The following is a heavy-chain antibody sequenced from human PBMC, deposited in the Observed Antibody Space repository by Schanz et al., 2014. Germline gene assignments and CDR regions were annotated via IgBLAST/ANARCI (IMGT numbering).Heavy chain of an antibody. CDR3: ARDGAELYYFDD. Sequence: VQLVESGGGVVQPERSLRLSCAASGFNFANHAIHWVRQGQGNGLQWVANINQDGSEKYYVDSVKGRFTISRDNAKNSLYLQMNGLRAEDTAVFYCARDGAELYYFDDWGQGTLVTVSS. V-gene: IGHV3-7*01. CDR2: INQDGSEK. D-gene: IGHD1-1*01. J-gene: IGHJ4*02. CDR1: GFNFANHA.